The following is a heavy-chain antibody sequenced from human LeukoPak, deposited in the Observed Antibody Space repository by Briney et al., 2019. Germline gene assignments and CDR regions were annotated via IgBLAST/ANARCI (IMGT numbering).Heavy chain of an antibody. CDR1: GFNFDDYV. J-gene: IGHJ4*02. CDR2: INWNGGSR. Sequence: GTGGSLRLSCAASGFNFDDYVMSWVRQAPGKGLEWVSGINWNGGSRGYADSVKGRFTISRDNAKNSLYLQMNSLRAEDTAVYYCAKGLYSSFPAYFDYWGQGTLVTVSS. CDR3: AKGLYSSFPAYFDY. V-gene: IGHV3-20*04. D-gene: IGHD6-6*01.